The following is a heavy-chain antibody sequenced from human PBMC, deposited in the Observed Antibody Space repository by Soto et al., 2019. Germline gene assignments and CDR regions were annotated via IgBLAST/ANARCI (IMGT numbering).Heavy chain of an antibody. J-gene: IGHJ4*01. V-gene: IGHV4-59*01. CDR2: VYNSGST. CDR3: ARYSSESAAGYRPDN. D-gene: IGHD6-13*01. CDR1: GGSISSNY. Sequence: PSETLSLTCTVSGGSISSNYWTWIRQPPGKGLEWIGYVYNSGSTNYNPSLKSRVTISEDTSKSQFSLKVNSMTAADTAVYYCARYSSESAAGYRPDNWG.